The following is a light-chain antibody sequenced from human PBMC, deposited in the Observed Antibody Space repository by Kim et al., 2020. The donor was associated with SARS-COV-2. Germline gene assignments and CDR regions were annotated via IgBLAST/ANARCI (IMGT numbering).Light chain of an antibody. V-gene: IGLV1-40*01. CDR3: QSYDSSLSAL. Sequence: QSVLTQPPSVSGAPGQRVTISCTGSSSNIGAGYDVHWYQHLPGTAPKLLIYGNSNRPSGVPDRFSGSKSGTSASLAITGLQAEDEADYYCQSYDSSLSALFGGGTQLTVL. J-gene: IGLJ2*01. CDR2: GNS. CDR1: SSNIGAGYD.